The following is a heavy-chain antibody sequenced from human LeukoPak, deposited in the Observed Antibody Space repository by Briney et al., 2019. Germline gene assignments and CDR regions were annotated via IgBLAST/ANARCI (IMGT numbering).Heavy chain of an antibody. Sequence: GGFLRLSCAASGFTFDDYAMHWVRQAPGKGLEWVSGISWNSGSIGYADSVKGRFTIPRDNAKNSLYLQMNSLRAEDTALYYCAKDIATGNRLYYFDYWGQGTLVTVSS. J-gene: IGHJ4*02. CDR1: GFTFDDYA. CDR3: AKDIATGNRLYYFDY. D-gene: IGHD1-14*01. V-gene: IGHV3-9*01. CDR2: ISWNSGSI.